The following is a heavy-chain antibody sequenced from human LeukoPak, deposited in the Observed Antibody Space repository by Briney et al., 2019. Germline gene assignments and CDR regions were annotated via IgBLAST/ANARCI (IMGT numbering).Heavy chain of an antibody. CDR1: GYSISSGYY. J-gene: IGHJ4*02. CDR3: ARVLPNYYDRGGGDY. V-gene: IGHV4-38-2*02. Sequence: PSETLSLTCTVSGYSISSGYYWGWIRQPPGKGLERIGIIYHSGSTYYNPSLKSRVTISVDTSKNQFSLKLSSVTAADTAVYYCARVLPNYYDRGGGDYWGQGTLVTVSS. CDR2: IYHSGST. D-gene: IGHD3-22*01.